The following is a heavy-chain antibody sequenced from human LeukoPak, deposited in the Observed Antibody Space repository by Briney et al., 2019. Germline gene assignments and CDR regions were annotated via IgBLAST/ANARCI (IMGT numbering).Heavy chain of an antibody. J-gene: IGHJ5*02. V-gene: IGHV4-61*02. CDR1: GGSISSGSYY. CDR2: IYTSGST. Sequence: SQTLSLTCTVSGGSISSGSYYWSWIRQPAGKGLEWIGRIYTSGSTNYNPSLKSRVTISVDTSKNQFSLKLSSMTAADTAVYYCARDRIYDILTGYYQWFDPWGQGTLVTVSS. D-gene: IGHD3-9*01. CDR3: ARDRIYDILTGYYQWFDP.